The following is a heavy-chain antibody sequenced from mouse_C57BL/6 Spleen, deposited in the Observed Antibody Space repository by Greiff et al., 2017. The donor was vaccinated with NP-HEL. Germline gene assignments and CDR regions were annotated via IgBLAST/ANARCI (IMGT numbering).Heavy chain of an antibody. D-gene: IGHD2-5*01. Sequence: VQLQQSGPELVKPGASVKISCKASGYAFSSSWMNWVKQRPGKGLEWIGRFYPGDGDTNYNGKFKGKATLTAEKSSSTAYMQLSSLTSENSAVYFCASAYDSNYDAMDYWGQGTSVTVSS. CDR1: GYAFSSSW. J-gene: IGHJ4*01. CDR2: FYPGDGDT. CDR3: ASAYDSNYDAMDY. V-gene: IGHV1-82*01.